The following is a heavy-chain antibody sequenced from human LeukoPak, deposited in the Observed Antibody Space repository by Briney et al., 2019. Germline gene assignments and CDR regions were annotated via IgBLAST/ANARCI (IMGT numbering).Heavy chain of an antibody. CDR2: ISSSGSTI. V-gene: IGHV3-48*03. D-gene: IGHD3-3*01. CDR3: ARDRYDFWSGYSLNWFDP. J-gene: IGHJ5*02. Sequence: PGGPLRLSCAASGFTFSSYEMNWVRQAPGKGLEWVSYISSSGSTIYYADSVKGRFTISRDNAKNSLYLQMNSLRAEDTAVYYCARDRYDFWSGYSLNWFDPWGQGTLVTVSS. CDR1: GFTFSSYE.